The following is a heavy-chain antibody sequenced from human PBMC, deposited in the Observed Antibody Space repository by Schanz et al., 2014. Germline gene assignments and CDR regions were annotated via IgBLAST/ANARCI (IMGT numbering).Heavy chain of an antibody. D-gene: IGHD3-10*01. V-gene: IGHV3-13*01. CDR2: IGYLGDT. J-gene: IGHJ6*04. CDR3: TRDFDDRRGYGSGYCLGDCMDV. Sequence: EVQLVESGGGLVQPGGSLRLSCAASGFTLSNSDMHWVRQGTGKGLEWVSTIGYLGDTYYPDSVKGRFTISRDNSKNTLYLQMNSLRAEDTAVYYCTRDFDDRRGYGSGYCLGDCMDVWGKGTTVTVSS. CDR1: GFTLSNSD.